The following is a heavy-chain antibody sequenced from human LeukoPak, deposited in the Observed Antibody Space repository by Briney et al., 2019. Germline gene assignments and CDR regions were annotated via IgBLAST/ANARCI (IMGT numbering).Heavy chain of an antibody. J-gene: IGHJ6*03. D-gene: IGHD5/OR15-5a*01. V-gene: IGHV3-30*02. Sequence: PGGSLRLSCAASGFTFSNYDMHWVRQAPGKGLEWVAFIRYDGSNKYYADSVKGRFTISRDSSKNTLYLQMNSLRAEDTAVYYCAKGLGYYMDVWGKGTTVTVSS. CDR2: IRYDGSNK. CDR1: GFTFSNYD. CDR3: AKGLGYYMDV.